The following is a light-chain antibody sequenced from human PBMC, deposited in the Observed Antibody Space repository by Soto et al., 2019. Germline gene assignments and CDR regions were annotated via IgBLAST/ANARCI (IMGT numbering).Light chain of an antibody. V-gene: IGKV1-9*01. J-gene: IGKJ3*01. Sequence: DIPLTQSPSFLSASVGDRVTITCRASQGISNYLAWYQQKPGKAPKLLIYVTSTLQTGVPSRFSGSGSGTVFTLTISSLQPEAFATYYCQQLDSYPLFGPGTKVDIK. CDR1: QGISNY. CDR2: VTS. CDR3: QQLDSYPL.